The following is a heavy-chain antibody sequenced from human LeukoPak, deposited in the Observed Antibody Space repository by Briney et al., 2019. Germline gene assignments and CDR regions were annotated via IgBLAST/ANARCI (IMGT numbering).Heavy chain of an antibody. CDR1: GGSFSSSNW. CDR3: ARNRYYYDSGNYGFPNWFDL. J-gene: IGHJ5*02. D-gene: IGHD3-10*01. Sequence: SGTLSLTCAVSGGSFSSSNWWCGGRPPPGRGLEGIGEIYSGGCTYYTPSPKSRFTISVDNSKNNFSLKMTTVTAEDTAVYYCARNRYYYDSGNYGFPNWFDLWGQGTLVSVSS. CDR2: IYSGGCT. V-gene: IGHV4-4*02.